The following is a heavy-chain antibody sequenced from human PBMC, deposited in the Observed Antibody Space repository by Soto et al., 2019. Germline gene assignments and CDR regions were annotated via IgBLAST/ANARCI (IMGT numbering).Heavy chain of an antibody. CDR1: EGTFSSYT. CDR3: ASHKYQRLSYLFDY. D-gene: IGHD2-2*01. Sequence: QVQLVQSGAEVKKPGSSVKVSCKASEGTFSSYTISWVRHAPGPGLEWVGRLIPHLGIANSAQKFQGRVTITANNSTSTAYMELSSMRSEDTAVYYCASHKYQRLSYLFDYWGQGTLVTVSS. V-gene: IGHV1-69*02. J-gene: IGHJ4*02. CDR2: LIPHLGIA.